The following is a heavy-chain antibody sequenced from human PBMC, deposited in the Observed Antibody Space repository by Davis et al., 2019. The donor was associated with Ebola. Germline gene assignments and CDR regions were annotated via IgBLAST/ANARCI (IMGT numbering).Heavy chain of an antibody. J-gene: IGHJ4*02. D-gene: IGHD4-17*01. CDR1: GGTFSSYA. Sequence: SVQVSCNASGGTFSSYAISWVRQAPGQGLEWMGGIIPIFGTANYAQKFQGRVTITADESTSTAYMELSSLRSEDTAVYYCARDYGDYGFDYWGQGTMVTVSS. CDR3: ARDYGDYGFDY. CDR2: IIPIFGTA. V-gene: IGHV1-69*13.